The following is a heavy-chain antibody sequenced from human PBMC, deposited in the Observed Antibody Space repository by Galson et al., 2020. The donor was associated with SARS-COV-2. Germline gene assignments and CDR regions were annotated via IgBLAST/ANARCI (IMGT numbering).Heavy chain of an antibody. J-gene: IGHJ4*02. D-gene: IGHD1-1*01. V-gene: IGHV6-1*01. CDR1: GDSVSSNIAA. CDR3: ARNCGTGTTGCDY. Sequence: SQTLSLTCVISGDSVSSNIAAWNWIRQSPSRGLEWLGRTYYRSKWYNGYVESVRSRIIINPDTSKNQFSLQLNSVTPEDTAVYYCARNCGTGTTGCDYWGQGTLVTVSS. CDR2: TYYRSKWYN.